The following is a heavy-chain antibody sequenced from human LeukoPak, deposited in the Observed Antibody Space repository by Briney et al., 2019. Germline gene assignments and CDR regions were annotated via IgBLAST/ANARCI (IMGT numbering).Heavy chain of an antibody. D-gene: IGHD3-10*01. CDR2: IYHSGST. CDR3: ARAAFGELSGYFDY. V-gene: IGHV4-30-2*01. CDR1: GGSISSGGYS. Sequence: SETLSLTCAVSGGSISSGGYSWSWIRQPPGKGLEWIGYIYHSGSTYYNPSLKSRVTISVDRSKNQFSLKLSSVTAADTAVYYCARAAFGELSGYFDYWGQGTLVTVSS. J-gene: IGHJ4*02.